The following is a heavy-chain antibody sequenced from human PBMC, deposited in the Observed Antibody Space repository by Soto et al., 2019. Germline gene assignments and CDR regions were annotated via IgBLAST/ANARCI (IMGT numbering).Heavy chain of an antibody. CDR3: ARGGYGGNSGLGHLDS. CDR1: GGSFSGYY. CDR2: INYSGST. Sequence: QVQLQQWGAGLLKPSETLSLTRAVYGGSFSGYYWSWIRQPPGEGLEWIGEINYSGSTNYNPSLESRVTISVDTSKNQFSLKVSSVTAADTAVYYCARGGYGGNSGLGHLDSWGQGTLVTVSS. D-gene: IGHD2-21*02. J-gene: IGHJ4*02. V-gene: IGHV4-34*01.